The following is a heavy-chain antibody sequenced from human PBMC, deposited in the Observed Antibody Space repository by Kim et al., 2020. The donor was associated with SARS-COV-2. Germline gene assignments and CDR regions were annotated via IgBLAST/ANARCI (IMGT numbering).Heavy chain of an antibody. Sequence: GGSLRLSCAASGFTFSSYSMNWVRQAPGKGLEWVSSISSSSSYIYYADSVKGRFTISRDNAKNSLYLQMNSLRAEDTAVYYCARDPKGVDYAHGMDVWGQGTTVTVSS. CDR3: ARDPKGVDYAHGMDV. CDR2: ISSSSSYI. CDR1: GFTFSSYS. V-gene: IGHV3-21*01. J-gene: IGHJ6*02. D-gene: IGHD4-17*01.